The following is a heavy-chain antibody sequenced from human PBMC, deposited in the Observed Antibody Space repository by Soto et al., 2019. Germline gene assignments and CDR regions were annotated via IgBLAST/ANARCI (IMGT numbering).Heavy chain of an antibody. V-gene: IGHV1-69*13. D-gene: IGHD5-18*01. CDR2: IIPILGTA. J-gene: IGHJ4*02. CDR1: GGTFSSYA. Sequence: SVKVSCKASGGTFSSYAISWVRQAPGQGLEWMGGIIPILGTANYAQKFQGRVTITADESTSTAYMELSSLRSEDTAVYYCARDLMVKGNLDYWGQGTLVTVTS. CDR3: ARDLMVKGNLDY.